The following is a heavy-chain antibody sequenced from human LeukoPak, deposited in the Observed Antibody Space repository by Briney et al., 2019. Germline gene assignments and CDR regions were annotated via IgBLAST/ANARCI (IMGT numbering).Heavy chain of an antibody. CDR3: ARDLRYEEAADY. J-gene: IGHJ4*02. D-gene: IGHD1-1*01. V-gene: IGHV3-21*01. CDR2: ISSSSSYI. CDR1: GFTFSSYS. Sequence: GGSLRLSCAASGFTFSSYSMNWVRQAPGKGLEWVSSISSSSSYIYYADSVKGRFTISRDNAKNSLYLQMNSLRAEDTAVYYCARDLRYEEAADYWGQGTLVTVSS.